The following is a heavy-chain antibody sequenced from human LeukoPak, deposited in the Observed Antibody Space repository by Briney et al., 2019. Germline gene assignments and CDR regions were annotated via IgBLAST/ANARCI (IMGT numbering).Heavy chain of an antibody. CDR2: INHSGST. Sequence: SETLSLTCAVYGGSFSGYYWSWIRQPPGKGLEWIGEINHSGSTNYNPSLKSRVTISVDTSKNQFSLKLSSVTAADTAVYYCAREGSGGTIYYFDYWGQGTLVTVSS. V-gene: IGHV4-34*01. D-gene: IGHD3-9*01. CDR3: AREGSGGTIYYFDY. J-gene: IGHJ4*02. CDR1: GGSFSGYY.